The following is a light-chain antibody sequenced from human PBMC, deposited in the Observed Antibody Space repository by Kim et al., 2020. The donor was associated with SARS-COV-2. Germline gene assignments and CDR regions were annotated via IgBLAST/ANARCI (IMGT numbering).Light chain of an antibody. CDR2: GKN. CDR1: SLRNYY. V-gene: IGLV3-19*01. Sequence: SSELTQDPGVSVVLGQTVRITCQGNSLRNYYADWSQQKPGQAPVVVIYGKNNRPSGIPDRFSGSSSVDTASLTITGAQAEDEAVYYCNSRDTSGHLWVFGGGTQLTVL. J-gene: IGLJ3*02. CDR3: NSRDTSGHLWV.